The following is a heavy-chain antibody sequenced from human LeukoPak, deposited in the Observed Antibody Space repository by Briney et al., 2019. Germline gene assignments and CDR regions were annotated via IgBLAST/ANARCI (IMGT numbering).Heavy chain of an antibody. Sequence: GGSLSLSCAASGFTFSSYAMSWVRQAPGKGLEWVSAISGSGGSTYYAASVKGRFTISRDNSKNTLYLQMNSLRAEDTAVYYCAKDKIRYCSSTSCYRSFDYWGQGTLVTVSS. CDR2: ISGSGGST. CDR3: AKDKIRYCSSTSCYRSFDY. V-gene: IGHV3-23*01. J-gene: IGHJ4*02. D-gene: IGHD2-2*01. CDR1: GFTFSSYA.